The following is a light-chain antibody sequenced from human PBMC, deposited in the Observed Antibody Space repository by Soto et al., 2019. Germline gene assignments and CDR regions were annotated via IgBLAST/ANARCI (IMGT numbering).Light chain of an antibody. CDR3: SAYTRTHTVI. V-gene: IGLV2-14*03. Sequence: QSALTQPASVSGSPGQSITISCTGTSSDVAAYNFVSWYQQHPGEVPKLMTYEVINRPSGISDRFSGSKSGNTASLTISGLQAEDEADYYCSAYTRTHTVIFGGGTKLTVL. CDR2: EVI. J-gene: IGLJ2*01. CDR1: SSDVAAYNF.